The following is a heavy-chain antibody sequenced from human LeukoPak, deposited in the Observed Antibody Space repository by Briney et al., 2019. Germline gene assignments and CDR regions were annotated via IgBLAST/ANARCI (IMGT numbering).Heavy chain of an antibody. D-gene: IGHD3-22*01. CDR2: IYHSGST. V-gene: IGHV4-30-2*01. Sequence: SQTLSLTCAVSGGSISSGGYSWSWIRQPPGKGLEWIGYIYHSGSTYYNPSLKSRVTISVDRPKNQFSLKLSSVTAADTAVYYCARTRGYQEPDAFDIWGEGTMVTVSS. CDR1: GGSISSGGYS. J-gene: IGHJ3*02. CDR3: ARTRGYQEPDAFDI.